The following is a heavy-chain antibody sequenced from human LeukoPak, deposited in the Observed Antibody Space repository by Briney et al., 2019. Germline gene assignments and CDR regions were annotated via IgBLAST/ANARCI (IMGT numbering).Heavy chain of an antibody. Sequence: GGSLRLSCAASGFTFSSYWMSWVRQAPGKGLEWVANIKQDGSEKYYVDSVKGRFTISRDNAKNSLYLQMNSLRAEDTAVYYCASNTKLLWTPILGGMDVWGQGTTVTVS. CDR1: GFTFSSYW. D-gene: IGHD3-10*01. CDR2: IKQDGSEK. V-gene: IGHV3-7*01. J-gene: IGHJ6*02. CDR3: ASNTKLLWTPILGGMDV.